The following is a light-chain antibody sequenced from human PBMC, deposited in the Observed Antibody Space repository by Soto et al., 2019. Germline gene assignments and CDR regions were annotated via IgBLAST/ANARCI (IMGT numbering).Light chain of an antibody. CDR2: DVT. J-gene: IGLJ1*01. CDR1: SSDVGGSNH. V-gene: IGLV2-11*01. CDR3: CSYAGTYTFV. Sequence: QSALTQPRSVSASPGQSVTISCTGSSSDVGGSNHVSWYQHHPGKAPKFIIYDVTKRPSGVPDRFSGSKSGNTASLTISGLQAEDEPDYYCCSYAGTYTFVFGTGTKVTVL.